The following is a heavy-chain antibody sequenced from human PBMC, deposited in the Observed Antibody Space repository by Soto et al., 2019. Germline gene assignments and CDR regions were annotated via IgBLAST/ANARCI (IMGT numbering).Heavy chain of an antibody. CDR1: GFTVSSNY. V-gene: IGHV3-53*01. Sequence: GGSLRLSCAASGFTVSSNYMSWVRQAPGKGLEWVSVIYSAGNTFYADSVKGRFTISRDNSKNTLYLQMNSLRAEDTAVYYCARRLGGISYYYYAMDVWGQGTTVTVSS. CDR3: ARRLGGISYYYYAMDV. CDR2: IYSAGNT. D-gene: IGHD1-26*01. J-gene: IGHJ6*02.